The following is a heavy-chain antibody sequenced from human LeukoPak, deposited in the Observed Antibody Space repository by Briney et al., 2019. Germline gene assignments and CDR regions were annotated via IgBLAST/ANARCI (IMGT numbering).Heavy chain of an antibody. CDR2: FDPEDGET. D-gene: IGHD5-12*01. Sequence: ASVKVSCKVSGYTLTELSMHWVRQAPGKGLEWMGGFDPEDGETIYAQKFQGRVTMTEDTSTDTAYMELSSLRSEDTAVYYCETGSRLRPYNWFDPWGQGTLVTVSS. V-gene: IGHV1-24*01. CDR1: GYTLTELS. J-gene: IGHJ5*02. CDR3: ETGSRLRPYNWFDP.